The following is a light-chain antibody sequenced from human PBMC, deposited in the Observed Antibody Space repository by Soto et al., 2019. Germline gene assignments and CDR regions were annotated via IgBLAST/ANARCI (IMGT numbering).Light chain of an antibody. CDR1: SSDVGGYNY. J-gene: IGLJ2*01. V-gene: IGLV2-14*01. CDR2: EVS. Sequence: QSALTQPASVSGSPGQSITISCTGTSSDVGGYNYVSWYQQHPGKAPKLMICEVSNRPSGVSNRFSGSKSGNTASLTISGPQAEDEADYYCSSYTSGSTLVVFGGGTKLTVL. CDR3: SSYTSGSTLVV.